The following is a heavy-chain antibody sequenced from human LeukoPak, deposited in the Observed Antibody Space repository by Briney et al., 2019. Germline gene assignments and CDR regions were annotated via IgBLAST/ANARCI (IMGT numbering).Heavy chain of an antibody. CDR2: IRYDGSKK. V-gene: IGHV3-30*02. CDR1: GFTFSNYG. CDR3: ARAPVTSCRGAYCYPFDS. Sequence: GGSLRLSCAASGFTFSNYGMHWVRRAPGKALEWVTFIRYDGSKKYYADSVKGRFTISRDNSKNTLYLQMNSLRAEDAAVYFCARAPVTSCRGAYCYPFDSWGQGTLVTVSS. D-gene: IGHD2-21*01. J-gene: IGHJ4*02.